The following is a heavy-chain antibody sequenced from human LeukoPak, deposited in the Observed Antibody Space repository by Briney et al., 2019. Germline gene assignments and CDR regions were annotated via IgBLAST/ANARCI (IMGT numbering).Heavy chain of an antibody. V-gene: IGHV3-33*01. CDR3: ARDRGSGYLDY. CDR1: GFTFSSYG. Sequence: PGGSLRLSCAASGFTFSSYGMHWIRQAPGKGLEWVAVIWYDGSNKYYADSVKGRFTTSRDNSKNTLYLQMNSLRAEDTAVYYCARDRGSGYLDYWGQGTLVTVSS. J-gene: IGHJ4*02. CDR2: IWYDGSNK. D-gene: IGHD3-3*01.